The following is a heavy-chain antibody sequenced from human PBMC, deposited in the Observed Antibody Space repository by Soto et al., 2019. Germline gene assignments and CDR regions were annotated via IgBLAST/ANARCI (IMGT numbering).Heavy chain of an antibody. D-gene: IGHD3-22*01. CDR3: AKGRSGDSSGYYRDAFDI. V-gene: IGHV3-9*01. Sequence: SLRLSCAASGFTFDDYAMHWVRQAPGKGLEWVSGISWNSGSIGYADSVKGRFTISRDNAKNSLYLQMNSLRAEDTALYYCAKGRSGDSSGYYRDAFDIWGQGTMVTVSS. CDR2: ISWNSGSI. CDR1: GFTFDDYA. J-gene: IGHJ3*02.